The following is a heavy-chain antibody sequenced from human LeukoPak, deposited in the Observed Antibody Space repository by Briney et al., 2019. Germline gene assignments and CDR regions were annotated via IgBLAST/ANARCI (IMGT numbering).Heavy chain of an antibody. V-gene: IGHV1-2*02. CDR2: INPNSGGT. J-gene: IGHJ3*02. Sequence: ASVKVSCKASGYTFTGYYMHWVRQAPGQGLEWMGWINPNSGGTNYAQKFQGRVTMTRDTSISTAYMELSRLRSDDTAVYYCAKDPLVAAHDAFDIWGQGTMVTVSS. D-gene: IGHD2-15*01. CDR1: GYTFTGYY. CDR3: AKDPLVAAHDAFDI.